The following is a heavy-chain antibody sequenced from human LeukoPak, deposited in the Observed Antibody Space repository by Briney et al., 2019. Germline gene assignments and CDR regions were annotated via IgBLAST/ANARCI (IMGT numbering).Heavy chain of an antibody. Sequence: SVKVSCKASGGTFSSYAISWVRQAPGQGLEWMGGIIPIFGTANYAQKFQARVTITADESTSTAYMELSSLRSEDTAVYYCASSIAAAGTGMGDYWGQGTLVTVSS. V-gene: IGHV1-69*13. CDR1: GGTFSSYA. CDR3: ASSIAAAGTGMGDY. CDR2: IIPIFGTA. J-gene: IGHJ4*02. D-gene: IGHD6-13*01.